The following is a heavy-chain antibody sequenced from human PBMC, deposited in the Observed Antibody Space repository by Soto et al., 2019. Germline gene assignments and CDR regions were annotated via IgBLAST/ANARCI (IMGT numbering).Heavy chain of an antibody. CDR1: GGSISSGDYY. V-gene: IGHV4-30-4*01. J-gene: IGHJ4*02. Sequence: PSETLSLTCTVSGGSISSGDYYWSWIRQPPGKGLEWIGYIYYSGSTYYNPSLKRRVTISVDTSKNQFSLKLSSVTAADTAVYYCARANSGYYDSSGLDYWGQGTLVTVSS. CDR3: ARANSGYYDSSGLDY. CDR2: IYYSGST. D-gene: IGHD3-22*01.